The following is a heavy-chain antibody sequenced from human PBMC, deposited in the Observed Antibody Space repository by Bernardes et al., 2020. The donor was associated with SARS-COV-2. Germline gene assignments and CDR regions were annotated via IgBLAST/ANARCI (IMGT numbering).Heavy chain of an antibody. Sequence: GGSLRLSCAASGFIFSNYAMHWVRQAPGKGLVCVAFISHDGSSKYYADSVKGRFTISRDNSKNTLYLQVNSLRTEDTAVYYCARDATTVITNWGQGTLVNVAS. D-gene: IGHD4-17*01. CDR3: ARDATTVITN. CDR2: ISHDGSSK. J-gene: IGHJ4*02. CDR1: GFIFSNYA. V-gene: IGHV3-30*04.